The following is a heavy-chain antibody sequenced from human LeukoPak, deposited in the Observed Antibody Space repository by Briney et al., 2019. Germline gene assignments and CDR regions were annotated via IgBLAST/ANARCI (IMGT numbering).Heavy chain of an antibody. V-gene: IGHV3-30*18. CDR3: AKTKHIVVVTVDYYFDY. J-gene: IGHJ4*02. Sequence: GGSLRLSCAASGFTFSSYGMHWVRQVPGKGLEWVAVISYDGSNKYYADSVKGRFTISRDNSKNTLYLQMNSLRAEDTAVYYCAKTKHIVVVTVDYYFDYWGQGTLATVSS. D-gene: IGHD2-21*02. CDR1: GFTFSSYG. CDR2: ISYDGSNK.